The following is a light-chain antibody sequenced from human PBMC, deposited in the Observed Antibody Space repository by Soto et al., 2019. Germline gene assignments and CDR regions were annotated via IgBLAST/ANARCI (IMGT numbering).Light chain of an antibody. CDR3: QQSYSSSWT. V-gene: IGKV1-39*01. CDR2: GTS. CDR1: QSISNS. J-gene: IGKJ1*01. Sequence: DIQLTQSPSSLSASVGDRVTISWRASQSISNSLNWYQKKPGKAPNLLIYGTSGVYSGVPSRFSGSGSGTDSNLTISSLQREDFATYYCQQSYSSSWTFGQGTKVDIK.